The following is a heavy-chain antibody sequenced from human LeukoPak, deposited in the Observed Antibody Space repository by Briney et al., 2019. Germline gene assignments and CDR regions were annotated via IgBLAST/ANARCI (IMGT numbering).Heavy chain of an antibody. CDR3: ARVAIDILTGYYRGYYFDY. D-gene: IGHD3-9*01. J-gene: IGHJ4*02. V-gene: IGHV3-33*01. Sequence: GGSLRLSCAASGFTFSSYGMHWVRQAPGKGLEWVAVIWYDGSNKYYADSVKGRFTISRDNSKNTLYLQMNSLRAEDTAVYYCARVAIDILTGYYRGYYFDYWGQGTLVTVSS. CDR1: GFTFSSYG. CDR2: IWYDGSNK.